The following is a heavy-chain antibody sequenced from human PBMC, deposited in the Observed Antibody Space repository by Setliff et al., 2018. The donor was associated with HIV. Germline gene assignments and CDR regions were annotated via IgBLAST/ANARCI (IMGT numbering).Heavy chain of an antibody. J-gene: IGHJ6*03. V-gene: IGHV4-39*02. D-gene: IGHD6-6*01. Sequence: PSETLSLTCTLFGGSISTVTYYWAWIHQPPGKGLEWIGNVHYSGNTYYTSSLQSRVIISADTSKSQFYLRLSSVTAADTGVYYCARVRGYSSSSRDFYYHNMDVWGKGTTVTVSS. CDR2: VHYSGNT. CDR3: ARVRGYSSSSRDFYYHNMDV. CDR1: GGSISTVTYY.